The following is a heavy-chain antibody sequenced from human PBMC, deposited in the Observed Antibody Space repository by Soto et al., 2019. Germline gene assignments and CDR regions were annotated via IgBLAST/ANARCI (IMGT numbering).Heavy chain of an antibody. CDR1: GGSISSGGYY. V-gene: IGHV4-31*03. CDR3: ARDPGLGEHFDY. Sequence: SETLSLTCTVSGGSISSGGYYWSWIRQHPGKGLEWIGYIYYSGSTYYNPSLKSRVTISVDTSKNQFSLKLSSVTAADTAVYYCARDPGLGEHFDYWGQGTLVTVSS. CDR2: IYYSGST. D-gene: IGHD1-1*01. J-gene: IGHJ4*02.